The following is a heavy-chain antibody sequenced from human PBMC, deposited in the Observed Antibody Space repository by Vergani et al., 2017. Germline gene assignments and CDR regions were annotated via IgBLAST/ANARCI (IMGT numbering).Heavy chain of an antibody. CDR3: ARAPSSGWFYYFDY. V-gene: IGHV3-66*02. D-gene: IGHD6-19*01. CDR1: GFIVSSNS. J-gene: IGHJ4*02. Sequence: EVQLVESGGGLVQPGGSLRLSCAASGFIVSSNSLSWVRQAPGKGLEWVSLIASDGSTYYADSVKGRFTISRDISKNTLYLQMNSLRAEDTAVYYCARAPSSGWFYYFDYWGQGILVTVSS. CDR2: IASDGST.